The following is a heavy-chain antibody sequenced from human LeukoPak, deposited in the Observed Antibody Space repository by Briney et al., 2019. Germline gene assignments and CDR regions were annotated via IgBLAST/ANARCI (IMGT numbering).Heavy chain of an antibody. CDR2: INWDGAST. J-gene: IGHJ6*03. V-gene: IGHV3-20*04. CDR1: GFRFDDYS. D-gene: IGHD2-2*01. CDR3: GRVHCSTNSCYDYYDYYMDV. Sequence: AGTLRLSCAASGFRFDDYSMNWVRHVPGKGLEWVAGINWDGASTGYGGSMKGRFTISRDNGKNSLYLQMNSLRVEDTAVYYCGRVHCSTNSCYDYYDYYMDVSGKGTTVTVSS.